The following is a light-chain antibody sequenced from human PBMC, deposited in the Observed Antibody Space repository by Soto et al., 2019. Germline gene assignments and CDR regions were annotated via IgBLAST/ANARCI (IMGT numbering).Light chain of an antibody. V-gene: IGKV1-5*01. CDR3: QQHNGYSERM. CDR2: GAS. J-gene: IGKJ1*01. Sequence: DIQMTQPPSTLSASAGDRVTITCRASQSISTWLAWYQQKPGKAPKLLIYGASSSASGVPSRFSGSGSGTEFTLTISSLQPDDFATYYCQQHNGYSERMFGQGTKVDIK. CDR1: QSISTW.